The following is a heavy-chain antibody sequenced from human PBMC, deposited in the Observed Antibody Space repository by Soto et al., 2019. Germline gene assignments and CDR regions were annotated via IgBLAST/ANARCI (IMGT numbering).Heavy chain of an antibody. D-gene: IGHD3-9*01. J-gene: IGHJ2*01. CDR3: ARDRRHYDILTVYSYWYFDL. CDR2: INAGNGNT. Sequence: QVQLVQSGAEVKKPGASVKVSCKASGYTFTSYAMHWVRQAPGQRLEWMGWINAGNGNTKYSQKFQGRVTITRDTSASTAYMELSSLRSEDTTVYYCARDRRHYDILTVYSYWYFDLWGRGTLVTVSS. CDR1: GYTFTSYA. V-gene: IGHV1-3*01.